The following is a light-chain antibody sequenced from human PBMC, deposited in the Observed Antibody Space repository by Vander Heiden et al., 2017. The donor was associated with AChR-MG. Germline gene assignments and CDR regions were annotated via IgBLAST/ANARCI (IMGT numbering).Light chain of an antibody. J-gene: IGLJ3*02. CDR3: CSYAGSSTYWV. V-gene: IGLV2-23*02. CDR2: EVS. CDR1: NSDVGSYNL. Sequence: QSALTQPASVSGSPGQSITIPCTGTNSDVGSYNLVSWYQQHPGKAPKLMIYEVSKRPSGDSNRFSGSKSGNTASLTISGLQAEDEADYYCCSYAGSSTYWVFGGGTKLTVL.